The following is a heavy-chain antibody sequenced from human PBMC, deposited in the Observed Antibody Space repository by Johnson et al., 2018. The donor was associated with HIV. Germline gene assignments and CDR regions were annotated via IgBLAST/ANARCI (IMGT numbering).Heavy chain of an antibody. J-gene: IGHJ3*02. CDR2: IRDDGSNK. V-gene: IGHV3-30*02. CDR3: ANLRGWLQLGAFDI. Sequence: QVKLVESGGGVVQPGGSLRLSCAASGFTFSSHGMHWVRQAPGKGLEGVAFIRDDGSNKDYAESVKGRFTISRDNSNNTLYLQMNSLRVEDTAVYYCANLRGWLQLGAFDIWGQGTMVTVSS. D-gene: IGHD5-24*01. CDR1: GFTFSSHG.